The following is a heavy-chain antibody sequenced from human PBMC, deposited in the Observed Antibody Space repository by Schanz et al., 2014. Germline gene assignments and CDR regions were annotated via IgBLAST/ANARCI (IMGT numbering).Heavy chain of an antibody. CDR3: ASKARYTYGYDY. CDR2: INNSGST. Sequence: QVQLQESGPGLVKPSGTLSLTCAVSGGFISSINWWSWVRQSPGTGLEWIGEINNSGSTNYNPSLKSRVTISLDKSKNQLSLKLTSVTAADTAVYYCASKARYTYGYDYWGQGTLVTVSS. V-gene: IGHV4-4*02. D-gene: IGHD5-18*01. CDR1: GGFISSINW. J-gene: IGHJ4*02.